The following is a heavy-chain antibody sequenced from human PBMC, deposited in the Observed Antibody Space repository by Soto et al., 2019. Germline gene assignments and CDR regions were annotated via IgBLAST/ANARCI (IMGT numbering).Heavy chain of an antibody. CDR2: IIPILGIA. CDR3: ARGAGYSGDDFDLSYYYYMDV. J-gene: IGHJ6*03. CDR1: GGTFSSYT. Sequence: QVQLVQSGAEVKKPGSSVKVSCKASGGTFSSYTISWVLQAPGQGLEWMGRIIPILGIANYAQKFQGRVTSTADKSTSTAYMELSSLRSEDTAVYYCARGAGYSGDDFDLSYYYYMDVWGKGTKVTVSS. V-gene: IGHV1-69*02. D-gene: IGHD5-12*01.